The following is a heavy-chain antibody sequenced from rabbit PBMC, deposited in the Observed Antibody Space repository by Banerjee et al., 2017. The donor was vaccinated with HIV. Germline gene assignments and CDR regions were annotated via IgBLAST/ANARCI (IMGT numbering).Heavy chain of an antibody. CDR2: SDTGSGGST. J-gene: IGHJ4*01. CDR1: GFSFNGSYY. CDR3: TRGAADTDYGLNL. Sequence: QEQLVESGGDLVKPGASLTLTCTVSGFSFNGSYYMCWVRQAPGKGLEWIACSDTGSGGSTYYTSWAKGRFTISKTSSTTVTLHMTSLTAADTATYFCTRGAADTDYGLNLWGPGTLVTVS. D-gene: IGHD2-1*01. V-gene: IGHV1S45*01.